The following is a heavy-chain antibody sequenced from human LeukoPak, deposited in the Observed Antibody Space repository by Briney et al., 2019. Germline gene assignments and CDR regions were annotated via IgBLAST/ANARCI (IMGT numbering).Heavy chain of an antibody. CDR2: IYYSGST. J-gene: IGHJ5*02. CDR1: GGSISSGGYY. D-gene: IGHD1-14*01. CDR3: ASSLYNWNHVNWFDP. V-gene: IGHV4-31*03. Sequence: SETLSLTCTVSGGSISSGGYYWSWIRQHAGKGLEWIGYIYYSGSTNYNPSLKSRVTISVDTSENQFSLKLSSVTAADTAVYYCASSLYNWNHVNWFDPWGQGTLVTVSS.